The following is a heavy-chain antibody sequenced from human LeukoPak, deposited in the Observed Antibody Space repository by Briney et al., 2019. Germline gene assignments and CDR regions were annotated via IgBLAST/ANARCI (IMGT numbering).Heavy chain of an antibody. V-gene: IGHV1-69*02. D-gene: IGHD6-6*01. CDR3: AWLHSSSRFDYYYYGMDV. CDR2: IIPILGIA. J-gene: IGHJ6*02. Sequence: SVKVSCKASLGTFSSYTISWLRQAPGQALEWMGRIIPILGIANYAQKFQGRVTITADKSTSTAYMELSSLRSEDTAVYYCAWLHSSSRFDYYYYGMDVWGQGTTVTVSS. CDR1: LGTFSSYT.